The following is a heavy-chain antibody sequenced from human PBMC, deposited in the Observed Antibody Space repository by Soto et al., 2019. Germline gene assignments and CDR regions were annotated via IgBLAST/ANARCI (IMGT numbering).Heavy chain of an antibody. J-gene: IGHJ4*02. CDR1: GFTFSSYG. CDR2: IWYDGSNK. CDR3: ARSIAVATTDY. Sequence: QVQLVESGGGVVQPGRSLRLSCAASGFTFSSYGMHWVRQAPGKGLEWVAVIWYDGSNKYYADAVKGRFTISRDNSKNTLYLHMNSLRAEDTAVYYCARSIAVATTDYWGQGTMVTVSS. V-gene: IGHV3-33*01. D-gene: IGHD6-19*01.